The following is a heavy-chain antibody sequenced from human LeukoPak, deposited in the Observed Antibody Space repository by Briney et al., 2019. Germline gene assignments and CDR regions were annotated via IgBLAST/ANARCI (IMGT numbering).Heavy chain of an antibody. CDR1: GYSFTSYW. CDR2: IYPGDSDT. D-gene: IGHD6-19*01. CDR3: GSRFSSGWSAYWYFDL. J-gene: IGHJ2*01. Sequence: GESLKISSKGSGYSFTSYWIGWVRQMPGKGLEWMGIIYPGDSDTRYNPSCQGQVTISADKSISTAYLQWSSLKASDTAMYYCGSRFSSGWSAYWYFDLWGRGTLVTVSS. V-gene: IGHV5-51*01.